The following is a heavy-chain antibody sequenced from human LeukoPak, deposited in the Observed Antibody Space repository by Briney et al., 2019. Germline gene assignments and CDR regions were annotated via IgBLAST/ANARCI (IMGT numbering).Heavy chain of an antibody. J-gene: IGHJ4*02. V-gene: IGHV4-4*02. CDR1: GGSINSSNW. CDR3: ASRGYSGYDFDY. CDR2: IYHSGST. Sequence: PSETLSLTCAVSGGSINSSNWWSWVRQPPGKGLEWIGEIYHSGSTNYNPSLKSRVTISVEKSKNQFSLKLSSVTAADTAVYYCASRGYSGYDFDYWGQGTLVTVSS. D-gene: IGHD5-12*01.